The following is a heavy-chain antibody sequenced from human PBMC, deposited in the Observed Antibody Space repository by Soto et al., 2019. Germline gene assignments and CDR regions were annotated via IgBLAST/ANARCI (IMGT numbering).Heavy chain of an antibody. CDR2: ISGSGATT. CDR1: GFSFSTYS. J-gene: IGHJ5*02. CDR3: ASKQCSPLDRYCADRAVEWVDP. V-gene: IGHV3-23*01. Sequence: GGSLRLSCAASGFSFSTYSISWVRQAPWKGLEWVSAISGSGATTFYADSMKGRFTISRDNSRDTLYLQMNSLRAEDTAVYFCASKQCSPLDRYCADRAVEWVDPLGRGTLVPVCS. D-gene: IGHD2-8*01.